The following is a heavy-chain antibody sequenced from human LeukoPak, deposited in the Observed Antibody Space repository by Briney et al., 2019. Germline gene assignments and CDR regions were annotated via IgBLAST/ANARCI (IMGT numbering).Heavy chain of an antibody. J-gene: IGHJ4*02. CDR3: ARGPPITMIVVVTPFDY. D-gene: IGHD3-22*01. CDR2: MNPNSGNT. Sequence: ASVKVSCKASGYTFTSYDINWVRQATGQGLEWMGWMNPNSGNTGYAQKFQGRVTMTRNTSISTAYMELGSLRSEDTAVYYCARGPPITMIVVVTPFDYWGQGTLVTVSS. V-gene: IGHV1-8*01. CDR1: GYTFTSYD.